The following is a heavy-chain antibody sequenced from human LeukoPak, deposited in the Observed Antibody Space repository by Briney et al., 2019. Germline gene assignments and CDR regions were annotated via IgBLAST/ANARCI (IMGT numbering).Heavy chain of an antibody. Sequence: GGSLRLSCAVSGLTFSRYAMSWVRQAPGKGLEWVSAISGSGGSTYYADSVKGRFTISRDNSKNTLYLQMNSLRAEDTAVYYCAKAQYCTNGVCYSSRAPYCYYGMDVWGQGTTVTVSS. CDR2: ISGSGGST. CDR3: AKAQYCTNGVCYSSRAPYCYYGMDV. V-gene: IGHV3-23*01. CDR1: GLTFSRYA. D-gene: IGHD2-8*01. J-gene: IGHJ6*02.